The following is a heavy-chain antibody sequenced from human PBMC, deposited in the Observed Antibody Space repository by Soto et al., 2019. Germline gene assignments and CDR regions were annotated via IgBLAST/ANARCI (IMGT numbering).Heavy chain of an antibody. CDR1: GFTFSSYD. V-gene: IGHV3-64*01. D-gene: IGHD1-7*01. Sequence: EVQLAESGGGMVQPGGSLRLSCVASGFTFSSYDMHWVRQAPGKGLEYVSSISSNGGTTYYGNSVKGRFTICRDNXXXXXXXXXXXXXXXXXXXXXXXXXXXXNYDYWGQGTLVTVSS. J-gene: IGHJ4*02. CDR3: XXXXXXNYDY. CDR2: ISSNGGTT.